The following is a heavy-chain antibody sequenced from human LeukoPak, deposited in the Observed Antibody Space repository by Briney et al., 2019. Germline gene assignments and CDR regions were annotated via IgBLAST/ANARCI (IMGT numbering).Heavy chain of an antibody. CDR2: INSDGSST. J-gene: IGHJ3*02. CDR1: RFTFSSYW. CDR3: ARGSHAFDI. V-gene: IGHV3-74*01. D-gene: IGHD3-10*01. Sequence: PGGSLRLSCAASRFTFSSYWMTWVRQAPGKGLVWVSRINSDGSSTNYADSVKGRFTISRDNANNTLSLQMNSLRAEDTAVYYCARGSHAFDIWGQGTMVTVSS.